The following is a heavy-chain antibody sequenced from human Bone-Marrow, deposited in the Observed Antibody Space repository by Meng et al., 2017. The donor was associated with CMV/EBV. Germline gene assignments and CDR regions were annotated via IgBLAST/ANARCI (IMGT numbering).Heavy chain of an antibody. J-gene: IGHJ4*02. CDR3: ARGKGGYYYGSGIPWYFDY. V-gene: IGHV3-74*01. CDR1: GFTFSSYW. D-gene: IGHD3-10*01. Sequence: GESLKISCAASGFTFSSYWMHWVRQAPGKGLVWVSRINSDGSSTSYADSVKGRFTISRDNAKNTLYLQMNSLRAEDTAVYYCARGKGGYYYGSGIPWYFDYRGQGTLVTVSS. CDR2: INSDGSST.